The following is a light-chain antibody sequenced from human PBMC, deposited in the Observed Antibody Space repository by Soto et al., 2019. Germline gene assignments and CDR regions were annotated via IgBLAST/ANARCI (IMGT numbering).Light chain of an antibody. CDR2: AAS. CDR3: LQDYNYPRT. V-gene: IGKV1-6*01. J-gene: IGKJ1*01. Sequence: AIQMTQSPSSLSASVGDRVTNTCRASQGIRNDLGWYQDKPGKAPNLLIYAASSLQAGVPSRFSGNGSGTDFTLTISSLQPEDFATYYCLQDYNYPRTFGQGTKVEIK. CDR1: QGIRND.